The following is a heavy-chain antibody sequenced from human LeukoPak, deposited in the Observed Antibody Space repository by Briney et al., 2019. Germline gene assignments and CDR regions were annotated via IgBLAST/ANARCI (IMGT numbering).Heavy chain of an antibody. J-gene: IGHJ4*02. Sequence: SETLSLTCTVSGGSISSYYWSWIRQPPGKGLEWIGYIYYSGSTNYNPSLKSRVTISVDTSKNQFSLKLSSVTAADTAVYYCARQGRYSYGFVDYWRQGTLVTVSS. V-gene: IGHV4-59*08. CDR2: IYYSGST. CDR3: ARQGRYSYGFVDY. D-gene: IGHD5-18*01. CDR1: GGSISSYY.